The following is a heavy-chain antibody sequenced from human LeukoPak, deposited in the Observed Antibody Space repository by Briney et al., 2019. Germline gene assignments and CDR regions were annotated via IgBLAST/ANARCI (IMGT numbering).Heavy chain of an antibody. CDR3: ARDPSTIAVAGTYVY. J-gene: IGHJ4*02. CDR1: GFTFSSYS. V-gene: IGHV3-21*01. CDR2: ISSSSSYI. Sequence: GGSLRLSCAASGFTFSSYSMNWVRQAPGKGLEWVSSISSSSSYIYYSDSVKGRFTISRDNAKNSLYLQMNSLRAEDTAVYYCARDPSTIAVAGTYVYWGQGTLVTVSS. D-gene: IGHD6-19*01.